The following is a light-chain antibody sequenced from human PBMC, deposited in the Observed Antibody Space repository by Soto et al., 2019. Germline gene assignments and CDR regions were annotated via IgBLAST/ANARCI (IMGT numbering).Light chain of an antibody. J-gene: IGLJ3*02. CDR3: SSYTISSTLVV. CDR2: EVT. CDR1: SSDVGTYNL. V-gene: IGLV2-14*02. Sequence: QSALTQPASVSGSPGQSITISCTGTSSDVGTYNLVSWYQQHPGNAPRLMIYEVTYRPSGVSNRFSGSKSGNTASLTISGLQAEDEADYYCSSYTISSTLVVFGGGTKLTVL.